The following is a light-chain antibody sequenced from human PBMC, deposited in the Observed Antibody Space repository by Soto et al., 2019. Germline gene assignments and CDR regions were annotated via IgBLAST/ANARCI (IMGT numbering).Light chain of an antibody. CDR2: SSN. J-gene: IGLJ2*01. V-gene: IGLV1-44*01. CDR1: STNIGSHT. Sequence: QSVLTQPPSASGTPGQRVTISCSGSSTNIGSHTVNWYQQVPGTAPKLLIYSSNLRPSGVPDRFSGSMSGTSASLAISGLQSEDEADSCCAAWDDSLNGVVFGGGTKLTVL. CDR3: AAWDDSLNGVV.